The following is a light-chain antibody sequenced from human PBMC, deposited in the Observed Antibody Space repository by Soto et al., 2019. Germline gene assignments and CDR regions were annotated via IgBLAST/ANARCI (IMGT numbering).Light chain of an antibody. CDR1: QSVRTK. J-gene: IGKJ5*01. V-gene: IGKV3D-15*01. CDR3: QQYNKWPTEIT. Sequence: ETVMTQSPATLSVSPGERATLSCRASQSVRTKLAWYQQKPGQAPRLLIYGASSRATGIPARFSGSGSGTEFTLTISSLKSEDSDVNYCQQYNKWPTEITFGQGTRLE. CDR2: GAS.